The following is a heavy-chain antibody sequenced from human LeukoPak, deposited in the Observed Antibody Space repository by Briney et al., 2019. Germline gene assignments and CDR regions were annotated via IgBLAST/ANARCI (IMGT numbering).Heavy chain of an antibody. J-gene: IGHJ4*02. CDR2: IWYDGSNK. Sequence: GGSLRLSCAASGFTFSSYGMHWVRQAPGKGLEWVAVIWYDGSNKYYADSVKGRFTISRDNSKNTLYLQMNSLRAEDTAVYYCAQGEYYYDSSGYYGYWGQGTLVTVSS. CDR1: GFTFSSYG. CDR3: AQGEYYYDSSGYYGY. D-gene: IGHD3-22*01. V-gene: IGHV3-33*06.